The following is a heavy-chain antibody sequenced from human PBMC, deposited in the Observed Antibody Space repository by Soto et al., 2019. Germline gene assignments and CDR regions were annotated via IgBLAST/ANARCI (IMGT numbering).Heavy chain of an antibody. V-gene: IGHV4-39*01. D-gene: IGHD6-19*01. CDR3: ARRNRSGWYYY. CDR1: GGSISSSSYY. J-gene: IGHJ4*02. CDR2: IYYSGST. Sequence: PSETLSLTCTVSGGSISSSSYYWGWIRQPPGKGLEWIGSIYYSGSTYYNPSLKSRVTISVDTSKNQFSLKPSSVTAADTAVYYCARRNRSGWYYYWGQGTLVTVSS.